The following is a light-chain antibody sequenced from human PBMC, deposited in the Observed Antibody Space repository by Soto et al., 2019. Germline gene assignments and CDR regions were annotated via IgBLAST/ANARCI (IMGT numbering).Light chain of an antibody. CDR1: QSVSSSY. CDR3: QQSGSSPRT. J-gene: IGKJ1*01. V-gene: IGKV3-20*01. CDR2: GAS. Sequence: EIVLTQSPGTLSLSPGERATLSCRASQSVSSSYLAWYQQKPGQAPRLLIYGASSRATGIPDRFSGRGSGTDFKLTISSLEPEDFAVYYCQQSGSSPRTFGQGPKVEIQ.